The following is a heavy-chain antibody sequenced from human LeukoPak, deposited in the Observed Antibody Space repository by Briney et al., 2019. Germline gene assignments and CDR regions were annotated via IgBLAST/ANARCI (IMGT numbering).Heavy chain of an antibody. Sequence: GGSLRLSCAASEFTLNDYYMTWIRQAPGKGLEWVSYISSSGSTIYYADSVKGRFTISRDNAKNSLYLQMDSLGPEDTAVYYCAREPYSGNYGTYYYYYMDVWGKGTTVTISS. CDR1: EFTLNDYY. V-gene: IGHV3-11*04. CDR2: ISSSGSTI. D-gene: IGHD1-26*01. CDR3: AREPYSGNYGTYYYYYMDV. J-gene: IGHJ6*03.